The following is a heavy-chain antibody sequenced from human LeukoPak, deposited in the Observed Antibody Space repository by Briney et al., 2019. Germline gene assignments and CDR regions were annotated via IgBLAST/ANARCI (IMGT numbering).Heavy chain of an antibody. CDR1: GYSFPNYW. D-gene: IGHD3-22*01. J-gene: IGHJ4*02. CDR3: AALRGPMIP. V-gene: IGHV5-10-1*01. Sequence: GESLTISCEGSGYSFPNYWISWVRQLPGKGLEWMGRIDPSDSYINYNPTFQGHVSFSANKSISTAYLHWASLKASDTAMYYCAALRGPMIPWGQGNLVIVSS. CDR2: IDPSDSYI.